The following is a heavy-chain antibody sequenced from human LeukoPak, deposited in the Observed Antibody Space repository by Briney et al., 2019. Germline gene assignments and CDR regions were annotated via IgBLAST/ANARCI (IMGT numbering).Heavy chain of an antibody. V-gene: IGHV1-2*02. CDR2: INPNNGGT. D-gene: IGHD3-3*01. CDR1: AYTFTGYY. CDR3: ARVPYYDFWSGYYSAATDYYNAMDV. Sequence: ASVKVSCKASAYTFTGYYLHWVRQAPGQGLEWMGWINPNNGGTKYAEEFQGRVTMARDTSITITYMELSRLRSDDTAVYYCARVPYYDFWSGYYSAATDYYNAMDVWGQGTTVTVSS. J-gene: IGHJ6*02.